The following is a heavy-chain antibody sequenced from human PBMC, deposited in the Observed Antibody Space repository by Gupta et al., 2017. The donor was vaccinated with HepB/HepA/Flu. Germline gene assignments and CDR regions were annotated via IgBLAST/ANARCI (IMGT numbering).Heavy chain of an antibody. J-gene: IGHJ4*02. CDR1: GYTFSNYW. CDR3: TTLDSLDLKS. V-gene: IGHV5-51*01. D-gene: IGHD1-1*01. CDR2: IYPGDSDV. Sequence: EVQLVQSGAEVKEPGESLKISCRASGYTFSNYWIGWVRQMPGKGLEWMAIIYPGDSDVKYSPSFQGHVTISADTSVSTAYLHWSSLRTSDTAVYYCTTLDSLDLKSWGQGTLVTVSS.